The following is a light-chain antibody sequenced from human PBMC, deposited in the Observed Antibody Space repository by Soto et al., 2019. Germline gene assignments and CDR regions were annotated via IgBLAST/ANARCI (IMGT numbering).Light chain of an antibody. J-gene: IGLJ2*01. Sequence: QSALTQPASVSGSPGQSITISCTGTSSDVGGYNYVSWYQQHPGKAPKVMIYDVSKRHSGVSTRFSGSKSGNTASLTISGLHVEDEADYYCSSYRSGSTRVVFGGGTKLTVL. CDR1: SSDVGGYNY. CDR3: SSYRSGSTRVV. CDR2: DVS. V-gene: IGLV2-14*03.